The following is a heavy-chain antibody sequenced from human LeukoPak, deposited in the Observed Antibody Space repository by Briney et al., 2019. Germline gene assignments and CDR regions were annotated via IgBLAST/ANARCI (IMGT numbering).Heavy chain of an antibody. D-gene: IGHD6-19*01. J-gene: IGHJ3*02. CDR3: AIGIAVVVMDDAFDI. CDR1: GGTFRSYA. V-gene: IGHV1-69*05. Sequence: SVKVSCRASGGTFRSYAISWVRQAPGQGLEWMGGIIPIFGTANYAQKFQGRVTITTDESTSTAYMELSSLRSEDTAVYYCAIGIAVVVMDDAFDIWGQGTMVTVSS. CDR2: IIPIFGTA.